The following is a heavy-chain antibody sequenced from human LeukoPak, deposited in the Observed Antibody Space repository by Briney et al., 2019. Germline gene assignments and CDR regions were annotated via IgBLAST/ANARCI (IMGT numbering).Heavy chain of an antibody. J-gene: IGHJ4*02. Sequence: ASVKVSCKASGYTFAGYYRHWVRQAPGQGLEWMGCINSNSGGTNSAQKFQGRVTMTRDTSISTAYMELSRLTSDDTAVYYCARGGQGRYCSDISCFPFDYWGQGTLVTVSS. D-gene: IGHD2-15*01. CDR3: ARGGQGRYCSDISCFPFDY. CDR2: INSNSGGT. V-gene: IGHV1-2*02. CDR1: GYTFAGYY.